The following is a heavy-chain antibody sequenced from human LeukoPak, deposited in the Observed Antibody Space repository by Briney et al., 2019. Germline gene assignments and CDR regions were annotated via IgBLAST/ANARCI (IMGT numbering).Heavy chain of an antibody. D-gene: IGHD1-26*01. Sequence: GGSLRLSCVASVFTFSDYWMHWVRQAPEKGLVWLSRINSEGSSVSYADSVKGRITISRDTSTNSLYLQMSSLRAEDTAFYYCAKGVRSGTYYNCFDPWGQGTLVTVSS. J-gene: IGHJ5*02. CDR2: INSEGSSV. V-gene: IGHV3-74*01. CDR1: VFTFSDYW. CDR3: AKGVRSGTYYNCFDP.